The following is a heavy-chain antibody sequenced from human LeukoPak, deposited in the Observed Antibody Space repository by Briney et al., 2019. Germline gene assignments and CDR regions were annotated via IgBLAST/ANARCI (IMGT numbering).Heavy chain of an antibody. CDR1: GGSISSYY. J-gene: IGHJ4*02. CDR2: IYYSGST. V-gene: IGHV4-59*08. Sequence: SETLSLTCTVSGGSISSYYWSWIRQPPGKGLEWIGYIYYSGSTNYNPSLKSRVTISVDTSNNQFSLKLSSVTAADTAVYYCARGDFWSGYFDYWGQGTLVTVSS. D-gene: IGHD3-3*01. CDR3: ARGDFWSGYFDY.